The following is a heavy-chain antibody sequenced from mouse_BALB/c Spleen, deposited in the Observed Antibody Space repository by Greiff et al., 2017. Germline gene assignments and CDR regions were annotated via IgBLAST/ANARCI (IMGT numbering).Heavy chain of an antibody. CDR2: IDPYYGGT. Sequence: VQLKQSGPELVKPGASVKISCKASGYSFTGYFMNWVMQSHGKSLEWIGNIDPYYGGTSYNQKFKGKATLTVDKSSSTAYMQLKSLTSEDSAVYYCAMGDSYFDYWGQGTTLTVSS. J-gene: IGHJ2*01. CDR1: GYSFTGYF. V-gene: IGHV1-20*01. CDR3: AMGDSYFDY. D-gene: IGHD4-1*01.